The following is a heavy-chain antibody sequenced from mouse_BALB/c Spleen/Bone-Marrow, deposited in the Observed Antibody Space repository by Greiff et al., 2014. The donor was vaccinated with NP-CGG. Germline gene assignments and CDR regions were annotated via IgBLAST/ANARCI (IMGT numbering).Heavy chain of an antibody. D-gene: IGHD2-14*01. CDR3: ARHHRYAYYFDY. CDR1: GYTFTNSW. V-gene: IGHV1S130*01. Sequence: QVQLKESGSVLVRSGASVKLSCKASGYTFTNSWIHWAKQRPGQGLEWIGEIHPNSGNTNFNEKFKVKATLTVDTSSSKAYVDLSSLTAEDSAVYYCARHHRYAYYFDYWGQGTTLTVSS. J-gene: IGHJ2*01. CDR2: IHPNSGNT.